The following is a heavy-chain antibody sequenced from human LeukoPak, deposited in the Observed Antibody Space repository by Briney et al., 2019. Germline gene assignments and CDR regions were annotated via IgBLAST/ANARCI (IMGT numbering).Heavy chain of an antibody. J-gene: IGHJ4*02. CDR3: ANLGPVVPAAKNREGGY. Sequence: PGGSLRLSCAASGFTFSSYAMSWVRQAPGKGLEWVSAISGSGGSTYYADSVKGRFTISRDNSKYTLYLQMNSLRAEDTAVYYCANLGPVVPAAKNREGGYWGQGTLVTVSS. CDR2: ISGSGGST. D-gene: IGHD2-2*01. CDR1: GFTFSSYA. V-gene: IGHV3-23*01.